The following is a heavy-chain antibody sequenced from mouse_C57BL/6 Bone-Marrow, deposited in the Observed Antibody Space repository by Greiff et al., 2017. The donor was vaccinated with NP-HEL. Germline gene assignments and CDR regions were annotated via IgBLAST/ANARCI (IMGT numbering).Heavy chain of an antibody. D-gene: IGHD1-1*01. CDR1: GYTFTNYW. V-gene: IGHV1-63*01. Sequence: VMLVESGAELVRPGTSVKMSCKASGYTFTNYWIGWAKQRPGHGLEWIGDIYPGGGYTNYNEKFKGKATLTADKSSSTAYMQFSSLTSEDSAIYYCARARFYGSSFFWYFDVWGTGTTVTVSS. J-gene: IGHJ1*03. CDR2: IYPGGGYT. CDR3: ARARFYGSSFFWYFDV.